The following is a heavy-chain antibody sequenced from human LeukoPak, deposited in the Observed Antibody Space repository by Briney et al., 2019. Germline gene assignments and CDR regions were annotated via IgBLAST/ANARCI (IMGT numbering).Heavy chain of an antibody. Sequence: SETLSLTCIVSGGXLSSPNYYWGWIRQPPGKGLEWIGTIYYSGTTYYNPSLKSPLTISVDTSKNQFSLKLTSVTAADTAVYYCARHDYYGSLNWFDPWGQGTLITVSS. D-gene: IGHD3-10*01. CDR3: ARHDYYGSLNWFDP. CDR2: IYYSGTT. CDR1: GGXLSSPNYY. V-gene: IGHV4-39*01. J-gene: IGHJ5*02.